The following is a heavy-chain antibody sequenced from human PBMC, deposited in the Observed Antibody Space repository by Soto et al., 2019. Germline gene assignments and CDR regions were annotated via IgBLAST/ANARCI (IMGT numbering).Heavy chain of an antibody. CDR2: ISYDGSNK. J-gene: IGHJ3*02. D-gene: IGHD3-16*01. Sequence: QVQLVESGGGVVQPGRSLRLSCAASGFTFSSYAMHWVRQAPSKGLEWVAVISYDGSNKYYADSVKGRFTISRDNFKNTLYLQMNSLRAEDTAVYYCARVAGGGEAGAFDIWGQGTMVTVSS. CDR3: ARVAGGGEAGAFDI. CDR1: GFTFSSYA. V-gene: IGHV3-30-3*01.